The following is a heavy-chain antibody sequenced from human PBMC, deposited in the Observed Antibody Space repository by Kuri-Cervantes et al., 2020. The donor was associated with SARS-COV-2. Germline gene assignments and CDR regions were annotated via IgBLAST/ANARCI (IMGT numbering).Heavy chain of an antibody. Sequence: GESLRLSCAASGFTFSSYGMHWVRQAPGKGLEWVAVISYDGSNKYYADSVKGRFTISRDNSKNTLYLQMNSLRAEDTAVYYCAKDRIGVFGVEYYYGMDVWGQGTTVTVSS. CDR1: GFTFSSYG. CDR3: AKDRIGVFGVEYYYGMDV. CDR2: ISYDGSNK. V-gene: IGHV3-30*18. D-gene: IGHD3-3*01. J-gene: IGHJ6*02.